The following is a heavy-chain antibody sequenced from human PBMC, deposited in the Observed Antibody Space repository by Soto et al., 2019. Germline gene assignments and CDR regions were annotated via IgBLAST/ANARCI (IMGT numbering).Heavy chain of an antibody. CDR1: GYSFTSYW. V-gene: IGHV5-10-1*01. Sequence: GESLKISCNGSGYSFTSYWISWVRQMPGKGLEWMGRIDPSDSYTNYSPSFQGHVTISADKSISTAYLQWSSLKASDTAMYYCARIGGYCSGGSCYDYYYGMDVWGQGTTVTVSS. D-gene: IGHD2-15*01. CDR2: IDPSDSYT. CDR3: ARIGGYCSGGSCYDYYYGMDV. J-gene: IGHJ6*02.